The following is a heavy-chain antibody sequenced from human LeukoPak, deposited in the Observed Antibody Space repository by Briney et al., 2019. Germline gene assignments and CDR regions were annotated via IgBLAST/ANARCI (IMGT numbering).Heavy chain of an antibody. CDR1: GDSVSSDSAA. CDR3: ASKRAVTTPFDY. D-gene: IGHD4-11*01. J-gene: IGHJ4*02. V-gene: IGHV6-1*01. Sequence: SQTLSLTCAISGDSVSSDSAAWNWIRQSPSRGLEWLGRTYYRSKWFSDYALSLKSRITINADTSNNQFSLPLNSVTPEETAVYYYASKRAVTTPFDYWGQGILVTVSS. CDR2: TYYRSKWFS.